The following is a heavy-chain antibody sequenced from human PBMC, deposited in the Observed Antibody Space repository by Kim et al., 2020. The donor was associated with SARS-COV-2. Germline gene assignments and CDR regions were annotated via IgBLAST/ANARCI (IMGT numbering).Heavy chain of an antibody. CDR1: GFTFSSYG. D-gene: IGHD3-22*01. CDR3: AKDLCRYYDSSGYPDY. J-gene: IGHJ4*02. Sequence: GGSLRLSCAASGFTFSSYGMHWVRQAPGKGLEWVAVISYDGSNKYYADSVKGRFTISRDNSKNTLYLQMNSLRAEDTAVYYCAKDLCRYYDSSGYPDYWGPGTLVPVSS. V-gene: IGHV3-30*18. CDR2: ISYDGSNK.